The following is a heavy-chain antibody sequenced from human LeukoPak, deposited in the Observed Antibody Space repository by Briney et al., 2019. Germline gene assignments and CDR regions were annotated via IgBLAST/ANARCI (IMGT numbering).Heavy chain of an antibody. CDR2: ISGRGRST. Sequence: GGSLRLSCAASGFSFSDYVMSWVRQAPGQGLEWVSNISGRGRSTYSADSVKGRFTSSRDNAKNTLYLQMNNLKAEDTAIYYCAKRIEGRADDVFDIWGQRTMVTVSS. CDR1: GFSFSDYV. CDR3: AKRIEGRADDVFDI. V-gene: IGHV3-23*01. J-gene: IGHJ3*02.